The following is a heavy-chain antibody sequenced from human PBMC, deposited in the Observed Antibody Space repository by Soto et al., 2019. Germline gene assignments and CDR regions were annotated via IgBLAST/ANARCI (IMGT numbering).Heavy chain of an antibody. D-gene: IGHD6-25*01. CDR3: AKDKGGTPYYFDS. V-gene: IGHV3-9*01. J-gene: IGHJ4*02. CDR1: GFNLGNYA. CDR2: INWNSDKV. Sequence: EVQLVESGGGLVQPCRSLSLSCEVSGFNLGNYAMHWVRQAPGKGLEWVAGINWNSDKVGYACSVKGRFTISRDNAKNPVYLQMNGLTTEDTARYYCAKDKGGTPYYFDSWGQGILVTVSS.